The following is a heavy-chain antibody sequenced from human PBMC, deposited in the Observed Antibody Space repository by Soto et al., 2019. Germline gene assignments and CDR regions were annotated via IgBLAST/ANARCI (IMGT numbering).Heavy chain of an antibody. CDR3: ARDQASIMITFGGVIGGFDY. Sequence: QVQLVQSGAEVKKPGASVKVSCKASGYTFTSYYMHWVRQAPGQGLEWMGIINPSGGSTSYAQKFQGRVTMTRDTSTSTVYMELSSLGSEDTAVYYCARDQASIMITFGGVIGGFDYWGQGTLVTVPS. V-gene: IGHV1-46*01. CDR1: GYTFTSYY. D-gene: IGHD3-16*01. CDR2: INPSGGST. J-gene: IGHJ4*02.